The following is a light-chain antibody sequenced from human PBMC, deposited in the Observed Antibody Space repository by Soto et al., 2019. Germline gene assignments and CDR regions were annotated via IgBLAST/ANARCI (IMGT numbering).Light chain of an antibody. CDR1: QSAGNF. J-gene: IGKJ1*01. Sequence: EIVLTQSPATLSVSPGETASLSCRASQSAGNFLAWYQQKPGQAPRLLIYGASSRATGIPDRFSGSGSGTDFTLTISRLEPEDFAVYYCQQYGSSLWTFGQGTKVDIK. CDR3: QQYGSSLWT. V-gene: IGKV3-20*01. CDR2: GAS.